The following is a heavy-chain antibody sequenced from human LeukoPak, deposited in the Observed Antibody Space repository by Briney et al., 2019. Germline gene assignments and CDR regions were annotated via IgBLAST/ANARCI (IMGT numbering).Heavy chain of an antibody. CDR3: ARPSRDGYNYDFDY. CDR1: GGSISSSSYY. J-gene: IGHJ4*02. Sequence: PSETLSLTCTVSGGSISSSSYYWGWIHQPPGKGLEWIGSIYYSGSTYYNPPLKSRVTISVDTSKNQFSLKLSSVTAADTAVYYCARPSRDGYNYDFDYWGQGTLVTVSS. V-gene: IGHV4-39*01. D-gene: IGHD5-24*01. CDR2: IYYSGST.